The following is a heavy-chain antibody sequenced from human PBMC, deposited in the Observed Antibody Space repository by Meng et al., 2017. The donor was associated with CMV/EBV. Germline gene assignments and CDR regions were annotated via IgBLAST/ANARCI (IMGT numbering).Heavy chain of an antibody. D-gene: IGHD5-12*01. Sequence: SQTLSLTCAPYGGSFSGPYWSLIRQPPGKGLEWIGEINHSGSTNYNPSLKSRVTISVDASKNQFSLKLTSVTAADTAVYYCARGSWVYSDDDETTGLDYWGPGTLVTVSS. CDR3: ARGSWVYSDDDETTGLDY. J-gene: IGHJ4*02. V-gene: IGHV4-34*01. CDR2: INHSGST. CDR1: GGSFSGPY.